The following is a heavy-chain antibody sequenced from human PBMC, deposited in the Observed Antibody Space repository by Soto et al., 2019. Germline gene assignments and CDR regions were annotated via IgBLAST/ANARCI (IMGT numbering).Heavy chain of an antibody. D-gene: IGHD4-17*01. CDR1: GFTVSSNY. Sequence: EVQLVESGGGLVQPGGSLRLSCAASGFTVSSNYMSWVRQAPGKGLEWVSVIYSGGSTYYADSVKGRFTISRDNSKNTLYLQMNSLRAEDTAVYYCASPYGDYVYDAFDIWGQGTMVTVSS. CDR2: IYSGGST. J-gene: IGHJ3*02. CDR3: ASPYGDYVYDAFDI. V-gene: IGHV3-66*01.